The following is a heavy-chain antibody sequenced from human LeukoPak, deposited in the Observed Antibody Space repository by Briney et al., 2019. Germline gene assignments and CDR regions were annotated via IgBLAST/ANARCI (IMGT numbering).Heavy chain of an antibody. CDR2: IYTSGST. CDR1: GGSISSGSYY. D-gene: IGHD5-18*01. V-gene: IGHV4-61*02. Sequence: SETLSLTCTVSGGSISSGSYYWSWIRQPAGKGLEWIGRIYTSGSTNYNPSLKSRVTISVDTSKNQFSLKLSSVTAADTAVYYCARSRGYSYVRYYYYYMDVWGKGTTVTVSS. CDR3: ARSRGYSYVRYYYYYMDV. J-gene: IGHJ6*03.